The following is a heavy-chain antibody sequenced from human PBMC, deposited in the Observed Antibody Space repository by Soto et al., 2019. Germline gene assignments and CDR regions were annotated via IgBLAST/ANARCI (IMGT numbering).Heavy chain of an antibody. CDR2: ISGGGGST. CDR3: AKGREWGGNDFDY. Sequence: EVQLLESGGGLLQPGGSLRLSCAASGFTFSNHAMSWVRQPPGKGLEWVSAISGGGGSTYYADSVKGRFTISRDNSKNTLYLQMSSLRAEDTAVYYCAKGREWGGNDFDYWGQGTRVTVSS. D-gene: IGHD2-15*01. V-gene: IGHV3-23*01. J-gene: IGHJ4*02. CDR1: GFTFSNHA.